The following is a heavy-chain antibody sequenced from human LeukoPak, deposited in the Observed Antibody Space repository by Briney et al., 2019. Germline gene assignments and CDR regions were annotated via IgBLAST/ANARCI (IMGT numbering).Heavy chain of an antibody. J-gene: IGHJ4*02. CDR3: ARGFLSVWFGELYD. V-gene: IGHV4-59*01. CDR2: IYYSGST. D-gene: IGHD3-10*01. Sequence: PSETLSLTCTVSGGSISSYYWSWIRQPPGKGLEWIGYIYYSGSTYYNPSLKSRVTISVDTSKNQFSLKLSSVTAADTAVYYCARGFLSVWFGELYDWGQGTLVTVSS. CDR1: GGSISSYY.